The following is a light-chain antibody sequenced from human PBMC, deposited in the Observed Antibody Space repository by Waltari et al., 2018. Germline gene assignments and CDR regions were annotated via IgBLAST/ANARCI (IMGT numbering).Light chain of an antibody. CDR3: QHSHSTPIT. V-gene: IGKV1-39*01. Sequence: DIQLTQSPSFLSASVGDRVTITCRASQNINKFLNWYQQKPGKAPKFLIYAASLLQTVVPSRFRGSGSGTEFTLTIDSLQPEDFATYFCQHSHSTPITFGPGTTVDV. CDR1: QNINKF. CDR2: AAS. J-gene: IGKJ3*01.